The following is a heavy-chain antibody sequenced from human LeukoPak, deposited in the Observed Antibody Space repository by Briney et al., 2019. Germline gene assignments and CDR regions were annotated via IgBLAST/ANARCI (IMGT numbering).Heavy chain of an antibody. CDR3: ARLAPDYADYWFDP. J-gene: IGHJ5*02. CDR2: IYPTDSIT. V-gene: IGHV5-51*01. CDR1: GYDFSTKW. D-gene: IGHD4-17*01. Sequence: PGEYLKIPCQTPGYDFSTKWIGWVRQMPGKALEWLGIIYPTDSITRSSPSFQGHVSISVDTSINTAYLQWASLRPSDTAMYFCARLAPDYADYWFDPWGQGALVTVSS.